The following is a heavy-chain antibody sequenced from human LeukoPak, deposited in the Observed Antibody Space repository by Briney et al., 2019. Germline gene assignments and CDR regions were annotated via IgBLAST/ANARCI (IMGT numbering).Heavy chain of an antibody. Sequence: SETLSLTCAVSGYSISSGYYWGWIRQPPGKGLEWIGSIYHSGSTYYNPSLKSRVTISVDTSKNRFSLKLSSVTAADTAVYYCASDCGGDCYNSDYWGQGTLVTVSS. J-gene: IGHJ4*02. V-gene: IGHV4-38-2*01. D-gene: IGHD2-21*02. CDR1: GYSISSGYY. CDR3: ASDCGGDCYNSDY. CDR2: IYHSGST.